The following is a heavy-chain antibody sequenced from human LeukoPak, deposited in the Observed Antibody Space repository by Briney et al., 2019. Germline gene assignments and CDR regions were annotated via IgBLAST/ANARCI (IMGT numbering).Heavy chain of an antibody. CDR1: GSTFSSYS. CDR2: ISSSSSYI. V-gene: IGHV3-21*01. Sequence: GGSLRLSCAASGSTFSSYSMNWVRQAPGKGLEWVSSISSSSSYIYYADSVKGRFTISRDNAKNSLYLQMNSLRAEDTAVYYCASDGALDYGMDVWGQGTTVTVSS. D-gene: IGHD3-16*01. CDR3: ASDGALDYGMDV. J-gene: IGHJ6*02.